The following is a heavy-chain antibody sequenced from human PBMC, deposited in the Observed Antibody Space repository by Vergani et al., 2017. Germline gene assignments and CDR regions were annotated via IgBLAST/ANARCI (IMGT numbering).Heavy chain of an antibody. CDR2: IKQDGSEK. Sequence: ARLVESGGGVVQTGKSLRLSCSAAGIGFSSFGMHWVRQAPGKGLEWVANIKQDGSEKYYVDSVKGRFTISRDNAKNSLYLQMNSLRAEDTAVYYCARSDYDTGGYSFRGFDYWGQGTLVTVSS. V-gene: IGHV3-7*01. J-gene: IGHJ4*02. CDR1: GIGFSSFG. CDR3: ARSDYDTGGYSFRGFDY. D-gene: IGHD5-18*01.